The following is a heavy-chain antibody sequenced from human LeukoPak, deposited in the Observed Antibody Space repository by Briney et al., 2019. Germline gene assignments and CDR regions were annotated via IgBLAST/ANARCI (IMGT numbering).Heavy chain of an antibody. D-gene: IGHD4-17*01. CDR2: ISSSSSTI. V-gene: IGHV3-48*01. Sequence: GGSLRLSCAASGFTFSSYSINWVRQAPGKGLEWVSYISSSSSTIYYADSVKGRFTISRDNAKNSLYLQMNSLRAEDTAVYYCARDGTVTSDYWGQGTLVTVSS. CDR1: GFTFSSYS. CDR3: ARDGTVTSDY. J-gene: IGHJ4*02.